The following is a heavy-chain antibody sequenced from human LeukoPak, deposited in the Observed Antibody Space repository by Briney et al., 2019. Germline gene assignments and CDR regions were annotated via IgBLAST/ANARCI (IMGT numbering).Heavy chain of an antibody. V-gene: IGHV4-59*01. D-gene: IGHD4-11*01. J-gene: IGHJ6*03. Sequence: SETLSLTCTVSGGSISSYYWSWIRQPPGKGLEWIGYIYYSGSTNYNPSLKSRVTISVDTSKNQFSLKLSSVTAADTAVYYCARAPETTVIPLGYYYYYMDVWGKGPTVTVSS. CDR2: IYYSGST. CDR1: GGSISSYY. CDR3: ARAPETTVIPLGYYYYYMDV.